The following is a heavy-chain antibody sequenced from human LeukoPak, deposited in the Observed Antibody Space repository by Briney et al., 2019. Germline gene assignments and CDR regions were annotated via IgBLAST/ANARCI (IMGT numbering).Heavy chain of an antibody. CDR2: INHSGST. D-gene: IGHD3-22*01. V-gene: IGHV4-34*01. CDR3: ARDRSSGYTLQAYFDY. CDR1: GGSFSGYY. J-gene: IGHJ4*02. Sequence: PSETLSLTCAVYGGSFSGYYWSWIRQPPGKGLEWIGEINHSGSTNYNPSLKSRVTISVDTSKNQFSLKLSSVTAADTAVYYCARDRSSGYTLQAYFDYWGQGTLVTVSS.